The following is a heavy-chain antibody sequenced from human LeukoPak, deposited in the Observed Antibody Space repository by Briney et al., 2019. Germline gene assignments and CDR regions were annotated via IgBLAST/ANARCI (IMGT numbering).Heavy chain of an antibody. CDR2: FDPEDGET. V-gene: IGHV1-24*01. D-gene: IGHD3-3*01. CDR1: GYTLTELS. CDR3: TVRFLEWFDAHYFDY. Sequence: ASVKVPCKVSGYTLTELSMHWVRQAPGKGLEWMGGFDPEDGETIYAQKFQGRVTMTEDTSTDTAYMELSSLRSEDTAVYYCTVRFLEWFDAHYFDYWGQGTLVTVSS. J-gene: IGHJ4*02.